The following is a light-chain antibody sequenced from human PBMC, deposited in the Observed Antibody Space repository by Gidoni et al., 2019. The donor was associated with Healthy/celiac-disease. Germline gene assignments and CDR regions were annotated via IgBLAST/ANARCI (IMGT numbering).Light chain of an antibody. CDR3: SSYTSSSTVV. CDR1: SSDVGGYNY. J-gene: IGLJ2*01. Sequence: GQSITISCTGTSSDVGGYNYVSWYQQHPGKPPKFMIYEVSNRPSGVSNRFSGSKSGNTASLTISGLQAEDEADYYCSSYTSSSTVVFGGGTKVTVL. CDR2: EVS. V-gene: IGLV2-14*01.